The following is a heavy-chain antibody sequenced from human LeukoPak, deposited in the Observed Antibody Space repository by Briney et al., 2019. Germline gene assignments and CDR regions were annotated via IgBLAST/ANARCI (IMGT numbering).Heavy chain of an antibody. V-gene: IGHV4-34*01. CDR2: INHSGST. J-gene: IGHJ4*02. D-gene: IGHD6-13*01. CDR1: GGSFSGYY. Sequence: PSETLSLTCAVYGGSFSGYYWSWIRQPPGKGLEWIGKINHSGSTNYNPSLKSRVTISVDTSKNQFSLKLSSVTAADTAVYYCARAVYSSSWYGSDYWGQGTLVTVSS. CDR3: ARAVYSSSWYGSDY.